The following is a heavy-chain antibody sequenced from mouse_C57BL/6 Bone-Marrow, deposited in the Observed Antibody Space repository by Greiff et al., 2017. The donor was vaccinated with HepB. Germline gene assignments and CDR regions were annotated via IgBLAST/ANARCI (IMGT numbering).Heavy chain of an antibody. V-gene: IGHV5-17*01. D-gene: IGHD2-3*01. CDR2: ISSGSSTI. Sequence: EVQVVESGGGLVKPGGSLKLSCAASGFTFSDYGMHWVRQAPEKGLEWVAYISSGSSTIYYADTVKGRFTISRDNAKNTLFLQMTSLRSEDTAMYYCARRWLPRGYAMDYWGQGTSVTVSS. J-gene: IGHJ4*01. CDR1: GFTFSDYG. CDR3: ARRWLPRGYAMDY.